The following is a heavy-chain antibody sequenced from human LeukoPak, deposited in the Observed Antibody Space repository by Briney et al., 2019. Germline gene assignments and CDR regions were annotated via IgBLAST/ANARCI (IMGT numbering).Heavy chain of an antibody. J-gene: IGHJ4*02. V-gene: IGHV3-48*01. Sequence: GGSLRLSCAASGFTFSSYSMNWVRQAPGKGLEWVSYISSSSSTIYYADSVRGRFTISRDNAKSSLYLQIHSLRAEDTAVYYCVRDNPRCCGVVPVNIDDYWGQGTLLTVSS. CDR3: VRDNPRCCGVVPVNIDDY. CDR1: GFTFSSYS. D-gene: IGHD2-15*01. CDR2: ISSSSSTI.